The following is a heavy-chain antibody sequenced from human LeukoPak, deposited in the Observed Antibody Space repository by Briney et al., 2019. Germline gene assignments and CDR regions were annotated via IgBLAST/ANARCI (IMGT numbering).Heavy chain of an antibody. J-gene: IGHJ4*02. CDR3: ARVVVAATIDY. CDR1: GYTFTGYY. V-gene: IGHV1-2*02. D-gene: IGHD2-15*01. CDR2: INPNSGGT. Sequence: ASVKVSCKASGYTFTGYYIQWVRQAPGQGLEWMGWINPNSGGTNYAQKFQGRVTMTRDTSISTAYMELSRLRSDDTAVYYCARVVVAATIDYWGQGTLVTVSS.